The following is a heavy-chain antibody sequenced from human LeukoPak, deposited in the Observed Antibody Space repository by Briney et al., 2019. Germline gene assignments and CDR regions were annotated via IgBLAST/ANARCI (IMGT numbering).Heavy chain of an antibody. Sequence: PGRSLRLSCAASRFTFSSFGMHWVRQAPGRGLEWVATIWYDGTTTYYADSVKGRFTISRDDSKNTVYLQMNSLRAEDTATYYCAKDTLAYYFDYWGQGTLVTVSS. CDR1: RFTFSSFG. CDR2: IWYDGTTT. V-gene: IGHV3-33*06. CDR3: AKDTLAYYFDY. J-gene: IGHJ4*02.